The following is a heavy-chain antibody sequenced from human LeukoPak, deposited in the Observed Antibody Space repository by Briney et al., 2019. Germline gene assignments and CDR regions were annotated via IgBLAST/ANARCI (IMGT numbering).Heavy chain of an antibody. CDR1: GYTFTSYG. Sequence: ASVKVSCKASGYTFTSYGISWVRQAPGQGLEWMGWISAYNGNTNYAQKLQGRVTMTTDTSTSTAYMELRSLRSDDTDVYYCAREWGTYGDYYYYYYYMDVWGKGTTVTVPS. V-gene: IGHV1-18*01. CDR3: AREWGTYGDYYYYYYYMDV. CDR2: ISAYNGNT. J-gene: IGHJ6*03. D-gene: IGHD4-17*01.